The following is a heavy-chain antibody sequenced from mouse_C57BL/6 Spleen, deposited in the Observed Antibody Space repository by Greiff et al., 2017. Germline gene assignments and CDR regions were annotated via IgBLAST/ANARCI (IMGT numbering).Heavy chain of an antibody. Sequence: QVQLQQSGAELVRPGASVTLSCKASGYTFTDYEMHWVKQTPVHGLEWIGAIDPETGGTAYNQKFKGKAILTADKSPSTAYMELRSLTSEDSAVYYCTRWGQLRPSHYFDYWGQGTTLTVSS. J-gene: IGHJ2*01. CDR2: IDPETGGT. D-gene: IGHD3-2*02. CDR3: TRWGQLRPSHYFDY. CDR1: GYTFTDYE. V-gene: IGHV1-15*01.